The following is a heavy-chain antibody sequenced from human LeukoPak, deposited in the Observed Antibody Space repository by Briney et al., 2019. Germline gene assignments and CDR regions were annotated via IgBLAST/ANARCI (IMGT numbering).Heavy chain of an antibody. Sequence: ASVKVPCKASGYTFTSYGISWVRQAPGQGLEWMGWISAYNGNTNYAQKLQGRVTMTTDTSTSTAYMELRSLRSDDTAVYYCASGGRPYYDSSGFVDYWGQGTLVTVSS. D-gene: IGHD3-22*01. CDR2: ISAYNGNT. J-gene: IGHJ4*02. CDR3: ASGGRPYYDSSGFVDY. V-gene: IGHV1-18*01. CDR1: GYTFTSYG.